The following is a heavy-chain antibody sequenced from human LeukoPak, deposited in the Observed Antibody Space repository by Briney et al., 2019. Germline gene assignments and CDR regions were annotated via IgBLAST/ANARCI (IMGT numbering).Heavy chain of an antibody. CDR3: ASGSPVANWFDP. CDR2: TSSSDAGT. D-gene: IGHD2-15*01. CDR1: GFPLSSYA. V-gene: IGHV3-23*01. J-gene: IGHJ5*02. Sequence: PGGSLRLSCAASGFPLSSYAMSWVRQAPGKGLEWVSATSSSDAGTYYADSVRGRFTISRDNAKNSLYLQMNSLRAEDTAVYYCASGSPVANWFDPWGQGTLVTVSS.